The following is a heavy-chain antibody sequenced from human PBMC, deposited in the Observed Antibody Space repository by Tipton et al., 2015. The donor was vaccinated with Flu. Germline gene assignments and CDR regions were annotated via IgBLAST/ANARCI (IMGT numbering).Heavy chain of an antibody. Sequence: TLSLTCTVSGGSISTSSYYWSWIRQPAGKGLEWIGRIYTSGRTNYNPSLKSRVTISVDMSKNQFSLKLTSVTAADTAVYYCGSRTTGTPFDLWGRGTLVTVSS. D-gene: IGHD1-1*01. CDR3: GSRTTGTPFDL. CDR1: GGSISTSSYY. CDR2: IYTSGRT. V-gene: IGHV4-61*02. J-gene: IGHJ2*01.